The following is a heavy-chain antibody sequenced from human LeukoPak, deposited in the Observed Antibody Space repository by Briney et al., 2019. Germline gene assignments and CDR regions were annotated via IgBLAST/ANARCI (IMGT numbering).Heavy chain of an antibody. Sequence: HPGGSLRLSCAASGFTFDDYAMHWVRQAPGKGLEWVSGISWNSGSIGYADSVKGRFTISRDNAKNSLYLQMNSLRAEDTALYYCAKSRGSGSYRADAFDIWGQGTMVTVSS. J-gene: IGHJ3*02. V-gene: IGHV3-9*01. CDR3: AKSRGSGSYRADAFDI. CDR1: GFTFDDYA. D-gene: IGHD3-10*01. CDR2: ISWNSGSI.